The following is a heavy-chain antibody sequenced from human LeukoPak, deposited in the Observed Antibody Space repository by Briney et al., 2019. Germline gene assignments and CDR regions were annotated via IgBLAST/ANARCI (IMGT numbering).Heavy chain of an antibody. D-gene: IGHD2-15*01. Sequence: ASVKVSCKASGYTFTSYDINWVRHATGQGLEWMGWMNPNSGNTGYAQKFQGRVTMTRNTSITTAYMELSSLRSEDTAVYYCARGKRLVPATKKKTFHSSSYYMDVWGKGTTVTASS. J-gene: IGHJ6*03. CDR3: ARGKRLVPATKKKTFHSSSYYMDV. V-gene: IGHV1-8*01. CDR2: MNPNSGNT. CDR1: GYTFTSYD.